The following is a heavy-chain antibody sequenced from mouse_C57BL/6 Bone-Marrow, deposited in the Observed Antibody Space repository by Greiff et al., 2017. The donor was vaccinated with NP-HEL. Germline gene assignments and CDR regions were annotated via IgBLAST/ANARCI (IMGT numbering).Heavy chain of an antibody. CDR3: ARSYYYGSSYWDY. CDR2: IFPGSGST. J-gene: IGHJ2*01. V-gene: IGHV1-75*01. CDR1: GYTFTDYY. D-gene: IGHD1-1*01. Sequence: QVQLKQSGPELVKPGASVKISCKASGYTFTDYYINWVKQRPGQGLEWIGWIFPGSGSTYYNEKFKGKATLTVDKSSSTAYMLLSSLTSEDSAVYFCARSYYYGSSYWDYWGQGTTLTVSS.